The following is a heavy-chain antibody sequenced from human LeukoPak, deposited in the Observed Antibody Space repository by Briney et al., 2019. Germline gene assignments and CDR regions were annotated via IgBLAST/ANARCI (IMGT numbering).Heavy chain of an antibody. J-gene: IGHJ4*02. D-gene: IGHD3-22*01. CDR1: GYTFTSDG. Sequence: GASVKVSRKASGYTFTSDGISWVRQAPGQGLEWMGWISAYNGNTNYAQKLQGRVTMTTDTSTSTAYMELRSLRSDDTAVYYCAREATDYYDSSGPIDYWGQGTLVTVSS. CDR2: ISAYNGNT. CDR3: AREATDYYDSSGPIDY. V-gene: IGHV1-18*01.